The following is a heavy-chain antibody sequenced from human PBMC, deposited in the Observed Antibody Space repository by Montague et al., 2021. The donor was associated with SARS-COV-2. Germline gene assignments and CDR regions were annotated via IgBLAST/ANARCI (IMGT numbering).Heavy chain of an antibody. Sequence: SETLSLTCTVSGGSISSSSYYWGWIRQPPGKGLGWIGSIYYSGSTYCNPSLKSRVTISVDTSKNQFSLKLSSVTAAGTAVYYCARGGRVGTIVVVIAIPYYFDYWGQGTLVTVSS. D-gene: IGHD2-21*01. V-gene: IGHV4-39*02. J-gene: IGHJ4*02. CDR2: IYYSGST. CDR1: GGSISSSSYY. CDR3: ARGGRVGTIVVVIAIPYYFDY.